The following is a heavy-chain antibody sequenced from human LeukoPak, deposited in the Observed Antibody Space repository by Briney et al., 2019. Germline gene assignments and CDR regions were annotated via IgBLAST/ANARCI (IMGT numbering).Heavy chain of an antibody. D-gene: IGHD6-13*01. V-gene: IGHV3-48*01. CDR3: ARGKGVPAAGPSQREQEHYFDY. J-gene: IGHJ4*02. CDR2: ISSSSNAI. Sequence: AGGSLRLSCAASGLAFTTSAMNWVRQTPGKGLEWLSFISSSSNAIYYGDSVRGRFTISRDNAKNSLYLQMNSLRAEDTAIYFCARGKGVPAAGPSQREQEHYFDYWGQGTLVTVSS. CDR1: GLAFTTSA.